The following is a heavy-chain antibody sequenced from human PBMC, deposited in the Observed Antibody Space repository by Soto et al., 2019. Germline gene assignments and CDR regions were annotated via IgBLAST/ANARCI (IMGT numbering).Heavy chain of an antibody. CDR2: IDPSDSYT. CDR1: GWSFTRYW. D-gene: IGHD1-1*01. Sequence: VGSLKISFKLSGWSFTRYWITLVLQMPGKGLEWMGRIDPSDSYTNYSPSFQGHVTISADKSISTAYLQWSRMKASDTAMYYCATRATEKGGTEAAAAFDIWGQGTMVTVSS. J-gene: IGHJ3*02. V-gene: IGHV5-10-1*01. CDR3: ATRATEKGGTEAAAAFDI.